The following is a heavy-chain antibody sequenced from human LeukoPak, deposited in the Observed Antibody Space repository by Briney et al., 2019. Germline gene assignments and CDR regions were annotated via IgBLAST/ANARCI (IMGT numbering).Heavy chain of an antibody. V-gene: IGHV1-18*01. D-gene: IGHD3-9*01. J-gene: IGHJ3*02. Sequence: ASVKVSCKASGYTFTSYGISWVRQAPGQGLEWMGWISAYNGNTNYAQKFQGRVTMTTDTSTTTTYMELRSLRSDDTAVYYCARESEAGYYPIWGQGTMVTVSS. CDR3: ARESEAGYYPI. CDR2: ISAYNGNT. CDR1: GYTFTSYG.